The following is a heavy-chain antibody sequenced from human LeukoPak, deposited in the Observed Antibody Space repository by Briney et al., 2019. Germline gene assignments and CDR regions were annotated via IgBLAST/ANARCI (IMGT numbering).Heavy chain of an antibody. CDR1: GFTLSSHN. D-gene: IGHD3-10*01. J-gene: IGHJ3*02. V-gene: IGHV3-48*01. Sequence: GGSLRLSCVASGFTLSSHNINWVRQAPGKGLEWVSHISSSGSITYYGDSVKGRITISRDNAKNSVSLYMNSLRAEDSAVYYCARPGITAFDIWGRGTMVTVSS. CDR2: ISSSGSIT. CDR3: ARPGITAFDI.